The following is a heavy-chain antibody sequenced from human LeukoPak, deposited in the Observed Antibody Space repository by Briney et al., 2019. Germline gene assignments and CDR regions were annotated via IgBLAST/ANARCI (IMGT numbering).Heavy chain of an antibody. CDR3: ATRYQLPSYYYYGMDV. CDR1: GFTFSSYA. V-gene: IGHV3-23*01. J-gene: IGHJ6*02. CDR2: ISGSGGST. D-gene: IGHD2-2*01. Sequence: RPGGSLRLSCAASGFTFSSYAMSWVRQAPGKGLEWVSAISGSGGSTYYADSVKGRFPISRDNSKNTLYLQMNSLRAEDTAVYYCATRYQLPSYYYYGMDVWGQGTTVTVSS.